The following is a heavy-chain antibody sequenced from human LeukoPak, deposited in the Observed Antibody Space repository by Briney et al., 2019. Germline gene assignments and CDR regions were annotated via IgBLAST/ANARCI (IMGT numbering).Heavy chain of an antibody. CDR2: ICSSGTTI. CDR3: ALLAVASDFDY. D-gene: IGHD6-19*01. V-gene: IGHV3-48*03. CDR1: GFPFSIYE. J-gene: IGHJ4*02. Sequence: PGGSLRLSCAVSGFPFSIYEMNWVRQAPGKGLEWVSNICSSGTTIYYADSVKGRFSISRDNAKGSLYLQMNSPRVEDTAVYYCALLAVASDFDYWGQGALVTVSS.